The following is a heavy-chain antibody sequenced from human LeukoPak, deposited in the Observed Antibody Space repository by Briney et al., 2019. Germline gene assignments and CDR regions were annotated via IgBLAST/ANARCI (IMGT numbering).Heavy chain of an antibody. CDR3: ARDLWDYVWGTYRFYAFDV. CDR1: GFTFSNYA. V-gene: IGHV3-23*01. CDR2: MKHNT. Sequence: TGGSLRLSCVASGFTFSNYAMSWVRQAPGKGLEWVSTMKHNTFYADSVRGRFTISREDSKNTLYLQMDTLTAKDTAVYYCARDLWDYVWGTYRFYAFDVWGQGTMVTVSS. J-gene: IGHJ3*01. D-gene: IGHD3-16*02.